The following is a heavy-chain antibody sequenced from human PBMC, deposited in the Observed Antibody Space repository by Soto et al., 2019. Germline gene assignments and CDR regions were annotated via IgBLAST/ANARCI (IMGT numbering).Heavy chain of an antibody. D-gene: IGHD2-21*02. CDR3: ARDSPIAYCGGDCSTPFDY. CDR2: IWYDGSNK. Sequence: ESGGGVVQPGRSLRLSCAASGFTFSSYGMHWVRQAPGKGLEWVAVIWYDGSNKYYADSVKGRFTISRDNSKNTLYLQMNSLRAEDTAVYYCARDSPIAYCGGDCSTPFDYWGQGTLVTVSS. CDR1: GFTFSSYG. J-gene: IGHJ4*02. V-gene: IGHV3-33*01.